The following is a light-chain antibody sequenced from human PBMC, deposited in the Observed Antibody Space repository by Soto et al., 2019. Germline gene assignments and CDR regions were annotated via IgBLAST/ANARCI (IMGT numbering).Light chain of an antibody. CDR1: SSDVGGYNY. CDR2: EVS. J-gene: IGLJ1*01. CDR3: SSYTSSSTYV. V-gene: IGLV2-14*01. Sequence: QSVLTQPASVSGSPGQSITISCTRTSSDVGGYNYVSWYQQHSGKAPKLMIYEVSYRPSGVSNRFSGSKSGNTASLTISGLQAEDEADYYCSSYTSSSTYVFGTGTKVTVL.